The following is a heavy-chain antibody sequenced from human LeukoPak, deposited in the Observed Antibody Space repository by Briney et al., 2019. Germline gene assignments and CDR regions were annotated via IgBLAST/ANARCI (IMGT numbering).Heavy chain of an antibody. CDR2: ISYDGSNK. CDR1: GFTFSSYA. V-gene: IGHV3-30-3*01. CDR3: ARAGRYCSSTSCYVRVDY. D-gene: IGHD2-2*01. Sequence: GGSLRLSCAASGFTFSSYAMHWVRQAPGKGLEWVAVISYDGSNKYYADSVKGRFTISRDNSKNTLYLQMNSLRAEDTAVYYCARAGRYCSSTSCYVRVDYWGQGTLVTVSS. J-gene: IGHJ4*02.